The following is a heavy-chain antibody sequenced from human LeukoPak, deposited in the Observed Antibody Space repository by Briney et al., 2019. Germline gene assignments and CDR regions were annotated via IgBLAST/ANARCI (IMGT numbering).Heavy chain of an antibody. J-gene: IGHJ4*01. Sequence: GGSLRLSCAASGFTFTSYEMNWVRQAPGKGLEWVSYIGSTGSTISYADSVKGRFTISRDNGKNSMHLQMNILRAEDTAVYYCVRGAGAWFGELTFLFEFWGHGTLVTVSS. V-gene: IGHV3-48*03. D-gene: IGHD3-10*01. CDR2: IGSTGSTI. CDR3: VRGAGAWFGELTFLFEF. CDR1: GFTFTSYE.